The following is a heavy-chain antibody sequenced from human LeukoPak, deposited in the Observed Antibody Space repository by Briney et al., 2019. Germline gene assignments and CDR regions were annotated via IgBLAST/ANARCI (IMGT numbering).Heavy chain of an antibody. CDR2: IYHSGST. V-gene: IGHV4-38-2*02. J-gene: IGHJ3*02. CDR1: GYSISSGYY. CDR3: ARADSSGYDSDAFDI. D-gene: IGHD3-22*01. Sequence: SETLSLTCTVSGYSISSGYYWGWIRQPPGKGLEWIGSIYHSGSTYYNPSLKSRVTISVDTSKNQFSLKLSSVTAADTAVYYCARADSSGYDSDAFDIWGQGTMVTVSS.